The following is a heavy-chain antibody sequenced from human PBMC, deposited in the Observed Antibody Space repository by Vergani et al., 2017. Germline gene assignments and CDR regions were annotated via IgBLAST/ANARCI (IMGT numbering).Heavy chain of an antibody. CDR3: ARGMTTETTDLDGFDI. CDR1: SFSVSSHY. J-gene: IGHJ3*02. V-gene: IGHV3-66*02. CDR2: INIGGRT. D-gene: IGHD4-17*01. Sequence: LVESGGGLVQPGGSLRLSCAASSFSVSSHYMTWVRQAPGKGLEWVSTINIGGRTSYADSVKGRLTLTRDDSKNTLHLQMNSLRPEDTAVYYCARGMTTETTDLDGFDIWGQGTMVSDCS.